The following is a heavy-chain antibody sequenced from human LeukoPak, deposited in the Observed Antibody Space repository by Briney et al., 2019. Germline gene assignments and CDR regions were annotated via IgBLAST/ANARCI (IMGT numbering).Heavy chain of an antibody. J-gene: IGHJ5*02. D-gene: IGHD2-21*01. V-gene: IGHV3-21*01. CDR3: ARDPADWDWFDP. CDR2: ISSSSSYI. CDR1: GFTFSSYS. Sequence: GGSLRLSCAASGFTFSSYSMNWVRQAPGKGLEWVSSISSSSSYIYYADSAKGRFTTSRDNAKNSLCLQMNSLRAEDTAVYYCARDPADWDWFDPWGQGTLVTVSS.